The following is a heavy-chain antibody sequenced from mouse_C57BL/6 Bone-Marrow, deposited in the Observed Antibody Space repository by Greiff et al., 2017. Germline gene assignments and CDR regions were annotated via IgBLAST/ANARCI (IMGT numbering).Heavy chain of an antibody. CDR2: INPNYGTT. Sequence: EVKLQESGPELVKPGASVKISCKASGYSFTDYNMNWVKQSNGKSLEWIGVINPNYGTTSYNQKFKGKDTLTVDQSSSTAYMQLNSLTSEDSAVYYCAMGGTTVVATDYWGQGTTLTVSS. CDR1: GYSFTDYN. J-gene: IGHJ2*01. V-gene: IGHV1-39*01. CDR3: AMGGTTVVATDY. D-gene: IGHD1-1*01.